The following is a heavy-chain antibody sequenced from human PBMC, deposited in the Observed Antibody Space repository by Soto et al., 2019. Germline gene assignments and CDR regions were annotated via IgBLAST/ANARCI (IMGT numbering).Heavy chain of an antibody. CDR2: IYPGDSDT. CDR3: AILGVMMPDSYYFDY. CDR1: GYSFTSYW. D-gene: IGHD2-21*01. Sequence: GASLKISCKGSGYSFTSYWIGWVRQMPGKGLEWMGIIYPGDSDTRYSPSFQGQVTISADKSISTAYLQWSSLKASDTAMYYCAILGVMMPDSYYFDYWGQGTLVTVSS. J-gene: IGHJ4*02. V-gene: IGHV5-51*01.